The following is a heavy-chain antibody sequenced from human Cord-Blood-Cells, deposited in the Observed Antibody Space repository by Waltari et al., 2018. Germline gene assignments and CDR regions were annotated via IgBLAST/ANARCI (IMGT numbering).Heavy chain of an antibody. Sequence: QVQLVQSGAAVKKPGSSVKVSCKASGGTFSSYAISWVRQAPGKWLEWKGGIIPIFSSVNDAQKFQGRVTITEDESTSTGCKELSSLRSEDTAVYYCAKTVWSGYYDGFEIWRKGTMANVSS. J-gene: IGHJ3*02. D-gene: IGHD3-3*01. CDR3: AKTVWSGYYDGFEI. V-gene: IGHV1-69*01. CDR1: GGTFSSYA. CDR2: IIPIFSSV.